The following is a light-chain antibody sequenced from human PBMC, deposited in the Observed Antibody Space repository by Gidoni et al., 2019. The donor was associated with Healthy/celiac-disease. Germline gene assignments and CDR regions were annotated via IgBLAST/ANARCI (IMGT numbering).Light chain of an antibody. CDR2: DDS. J-gene: IGLJ2*01. V-gene: IGLV3-21*02. CDR1: NIGSKS. CDR3: QVWDSSSDHVV. Sequence: YVLTQPPSVSVAPGQTARITCGGNNIGSKSVHWYQQKPGQAPVLVVYDDSDRPSGIPARFSGSNSGNTATLTISRVEAGDEADYYCQVWDSSSDHVVFGGGTKLTVL.